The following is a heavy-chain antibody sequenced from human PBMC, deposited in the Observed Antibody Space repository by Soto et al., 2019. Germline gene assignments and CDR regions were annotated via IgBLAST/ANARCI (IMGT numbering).Heavy chain of an antibody. CDR3: ARDPIVGATSGSMDV. J-gene: IGHJ6*02. CDR2: INPNSGGT. CDR1: GYTFTGYY. D-gene: IGHD1-26*01. Sequence: QVQLVQSGAEVKKPGASVKVSCKASGYTFTGYYMHWVRQAPGQGLEWMGWINPNSGGTNYAQKLQGWVTMTRDTSISTAYMELSRLRSDDTAVYYCARDPIVGATSGSMDVWGQGTTVTVSS. V-gene: IGHV1-2*04.